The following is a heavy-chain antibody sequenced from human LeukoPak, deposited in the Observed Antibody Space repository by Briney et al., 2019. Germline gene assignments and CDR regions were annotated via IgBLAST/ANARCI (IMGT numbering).Heavy chain of an antibody. Sequence: SETLSLTCAVYGGSFSGYYWSWIRQPPGKGLEWIGEINHSGSTNYNPSLKSRVTMSVDTSKNQFSLNLSSVTAADTAVYYCASLTVTTLDYWGQGTLVTVSS. V-gene: IGHV4-34*01. CDR1: GGSFSGYY. D-gene: IGHD4-17*01. J-gene: IGHJ4*02. CDR2: INHSGST. CDR3: ASLTVTTLDY.